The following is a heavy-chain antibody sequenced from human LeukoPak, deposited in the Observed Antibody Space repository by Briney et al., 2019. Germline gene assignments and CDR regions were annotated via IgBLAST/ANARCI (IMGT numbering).Heavy chain of an antibody. D-gene: IGHD5-18*01. J-gene: IGHJ4*02. Sequence: SETLSLTCTVSGGSLSSHFWSWIRQPPGKGLERIGYMFDSVRTKDNPSLKSRLTLSADTSKNQFSLRLSSVTAADTAVYYCATIRRGDIFGYFDFWGQGIKVTVSS. CDR2: MFDSVRT. V-gene: IGHV4-59*11. CDR1: GGSLSSHF. CDR3: ATIRRGDIFGYFDF.